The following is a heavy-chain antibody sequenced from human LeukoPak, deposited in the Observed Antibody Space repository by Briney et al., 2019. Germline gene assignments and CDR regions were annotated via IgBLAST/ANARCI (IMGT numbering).Heavy chain of an antibody. V-gene: IGHV3-7*03. CDR3: ARVSSSPGLDY. CDR2: INHNGNVN. D-gene: IGHD6-6*01. CDR1: GFTFISYW. Sequence: GSLILSCAASGFTFISYWMNWARQAPGKGLEWVASINHNGNVNYYVDSVKGRFTISRDNSKNTLYLQMNSLRAEDTAVYYCARVSSSPGLDYWGQGTLVTVSS. J-gene: IGHJ4*02.